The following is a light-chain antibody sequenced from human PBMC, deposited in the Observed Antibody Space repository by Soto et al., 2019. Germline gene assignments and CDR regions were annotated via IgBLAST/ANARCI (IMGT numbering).Light chain of an antibody. CDR1: QTVSSNF. CDR2: DAS. V-gene: IGKV3-20*01. J-gene: IGKJ2*01. Sequence: EIVLTQSPGTLSLSPGERATLSCRASQTVSSNFLAWYQHKPGQAPRLLIYDASSRATGIPDRFRGSGSGTDFTLTISRLEPEDFAVYYCQQYGSSPPLYTFGQGTKLEIK. CDR3: QQYGSSPPLYT.